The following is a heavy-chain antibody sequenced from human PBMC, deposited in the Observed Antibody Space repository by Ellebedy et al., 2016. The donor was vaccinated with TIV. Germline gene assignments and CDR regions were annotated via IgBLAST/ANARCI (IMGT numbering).Heavy chain of an antibody. CDR2: INAGNGNT. CDR1: GYNFTAFG. J-gene: IGHJ4*02. Sequence: ASVKVSCKASGYNFTAFGIHWVRQAPGQRLEWMGWINAGNGNTKYSQKFQGRVTITRDTFASTAYMELSILRSEDTAVYYCARDGGRGEFDMIPVFITTYCFDYWGQGTLVTVSS. D-gene: IGHD3-22*01. V-gene: IGHV1-3*01. CDR3: ARDGGRGEFDMIPVFITTYCFDY.